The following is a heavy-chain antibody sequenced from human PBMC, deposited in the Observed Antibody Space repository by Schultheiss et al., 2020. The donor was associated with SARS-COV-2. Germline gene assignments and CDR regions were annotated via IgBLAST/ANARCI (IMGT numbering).Heavy chain of an antibody. Sequence: GESLKISCAASGFTFSSYAMSWVRQAPGKGLVWVSRINSDGSSTSYADSVKGRFTISRDNAKNTLYLQMNSLRAEDTAVYYCARESSLEGYYFDYWGQGTLVTVSS. CDR3: ARESSLEGYYFDY. J-gene: IGHJ4*02. CDR2: INSDGSST. V-gene: IGHV3-74*01. CDR1: GFTFSSYA. D-gene: IGHD2-15*01.